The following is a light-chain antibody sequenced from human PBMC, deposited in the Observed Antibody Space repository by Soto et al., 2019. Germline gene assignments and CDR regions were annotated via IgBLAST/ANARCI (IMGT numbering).Light chain of an antibody. J-gene: IGKJ2*01. V-gene: IGKV3-15*01. CDR1: QSISTE. CDR2: SAS. Sequence: EIVMTQSPATLSVSPGERATLSCRASQSISTELAWYQQKPGQPPRLLIYSASTRATGVPARFTGSGSGSEFTLTISALQSEDYVVYFCQQGHNWPLTFGQGTRLEI. CDR3: QQGHNWPLT.